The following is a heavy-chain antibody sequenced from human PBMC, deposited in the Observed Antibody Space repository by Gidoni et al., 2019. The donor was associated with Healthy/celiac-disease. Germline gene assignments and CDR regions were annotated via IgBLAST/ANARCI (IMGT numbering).Heavy chain of an antibody. CDR2: RWYDGSNK. V-gene: IGHV3-33*01. CDR1: GFTVSSYG. D-gene: IGHD6-19*01. Sequence: QVQLVESGGGVVQPGRSLGLSCAASGFTVSSYGMHWVRQAPGKGLEWVAVRWYDGSNKYYADSVKGRFTISRDNSKNTLYLQMNSLRAEDTAVYYCARVSSGWDPDFDYWGQGTLVTVSS. J-gene: IGHJ4*02. CDR3: ARVSSGWDPDFDY.